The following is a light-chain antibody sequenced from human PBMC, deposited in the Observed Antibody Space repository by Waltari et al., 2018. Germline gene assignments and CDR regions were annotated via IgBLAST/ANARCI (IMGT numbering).Light chain of an antibody. CDR2: EVS. Sequence: QSALTQPPSASGSPGQSVTISCTGTSSDVGSYNYVSWYQHHPGKVPKLMIYEVSRRPSGVPDRFSGSKSCNTASLTVSWLQAVDEADYYFSSYAGSNNLGLCVFGTGTKVTVL. V-gene: IGLV2-8*01. CDR1: SSDVGSYNY. J-gene: IGLJ1*01. CDR3: SSYAGSNNLGLCV.